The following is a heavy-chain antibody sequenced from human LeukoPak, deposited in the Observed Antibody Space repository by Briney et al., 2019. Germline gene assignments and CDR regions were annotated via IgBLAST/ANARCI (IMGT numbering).Heavy chain of an antibody. CDR2: INVNGGAM. J-gene: IGHJ4*02. Sequence: GGSLRLSCAASGFSYKDYYFSWIRQAPGKGLEWVSFINVNGGAMYYADFVKGRFTISRDNAKSSLYLEMNSLRVEDTAVYYCARGPRILAAGSYYFDYWGQGSLVTVSS. D-gene: IGHD6-13*01. CDR1: GFSYKDYY. CDR3: ARGPRILAAGSYYFDY. V-gene: IGHV3-11*01.